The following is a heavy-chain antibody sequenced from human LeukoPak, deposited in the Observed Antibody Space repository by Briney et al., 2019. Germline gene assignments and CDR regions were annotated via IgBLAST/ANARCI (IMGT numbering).Heavy chain of an antibody. CDR1: GFTVSSNY. D-gene: IGHD3/OR15-3a*01. CDR3: AKWTYYFDY. J-gene: IGHJ4*02. CDR2: ISWNSGSI. Sequence: GGSLRLSCAASGFTVSSNYMSWVRQAPGKGLEWVSGISWNSGSIGYADSVKGRFTISRDNAKNSLYLQMNSLRAEDTALYYCAKWTYYFDYWGQGTLVTVSS. V-gene: IGHV3-9*01.